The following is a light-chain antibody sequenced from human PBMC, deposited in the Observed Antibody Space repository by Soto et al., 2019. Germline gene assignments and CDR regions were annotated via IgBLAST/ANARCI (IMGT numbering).Light chain of an antibody. V-gene: IGKV3-11*01. CDR3: QQRSNWLT. Sequence: EIVLTQSPATLSWSPGERATLSCRASQSVSSYLAWYQQKPGQAPRLLIYDASNRATGIPARFSGSGSGTDFTLTISSLAPEDFAVYYCQQRSNWLTFGGGTKVEIK. CDR1: QSVSSY. J-gene: IGKJ4*01. CDR2: DAS.